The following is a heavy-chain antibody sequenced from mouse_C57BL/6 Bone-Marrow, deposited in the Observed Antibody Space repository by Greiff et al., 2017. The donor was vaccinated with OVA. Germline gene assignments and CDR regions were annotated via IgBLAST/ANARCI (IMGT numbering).Heavy chain of an antibody. CDR1: GFTFSSYG. V-gene: IGHV5-6*02. D-gene: IGHD1-1*01. J-gene: IGHJ1*03. CDR3: ARGTVVPYWYFGV. CDR2: ISSGGSYP. Sequence: EVKLVESGGDLVKPGGSLKLSCAASGFTFSSYGMSWVRQTPDKRLEWVATISSGGSYPSYPDSVKGRFTFSRDNAKNTLYLQMSSLKSEDTAMYDCARGTVVPYWYFGVWGTGTTVTVSS.